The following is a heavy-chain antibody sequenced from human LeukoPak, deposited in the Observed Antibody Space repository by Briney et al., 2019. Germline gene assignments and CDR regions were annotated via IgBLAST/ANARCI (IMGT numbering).Heavy chain of an antibody. Sequence: GGSLRLSCSASGFTFGTYGMHWVRQAPGKGLEYVSGIGPDGGTTYYAKSVKGRFTISRDNSKSMVYLQMGSLTADDMAVYYCARGAQLTDFWGQGTLVTVSS. CDR1: GFTFGTYG. V-gene: IGHV3-64*01. D-gene: IGHD6-13*01. CDR2: IGPDGGTT. J-gene: IGHJ4*02. CDR3: ARGAQLTDF.